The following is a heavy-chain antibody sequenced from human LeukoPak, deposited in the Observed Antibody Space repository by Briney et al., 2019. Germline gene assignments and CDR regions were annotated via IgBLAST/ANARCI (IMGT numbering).Heavy chain of an antibody. V-gene: IGHV4-61*05. CDR3: ARWEHAFDI. CDR1: GGSISSSSYY. CDR2: IYYSGST. Sequence: PSETLSLTCTVSGGSISSSSYYWSWIRQPPGKGLEWIGYIYYSGSTNYNPSLKSRVTISVDTSKNQFSLKLSSVTAADTAVYYCARWEHAFDIWGQGTMVTVSS. D-gene: IGHD1-1*01. J-gene: IGHJ3*02.